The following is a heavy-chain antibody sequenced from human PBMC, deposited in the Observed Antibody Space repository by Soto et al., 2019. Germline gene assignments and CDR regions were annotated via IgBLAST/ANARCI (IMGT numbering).Heavy chain of an antibody. Sequence: QVHVVESGGGVVQPGMSLRLSCATSGFKFNIYGIHWVRQTPGKGLEWVATISHDGSTEYHTDSVKGRFTISRDDSQXXXXXXXXXXXXXXXAXXXXXXXXXGHSGDYWGQGALVTVSS. V-gene: IGHV3-30*19. D-gene: IGHD2-15*01. J-gene: IGHJ4*02. CDR2: ISHDGSTE. CDR1: GFKFNIYG. CDR3: XXXXXGHSGDY.